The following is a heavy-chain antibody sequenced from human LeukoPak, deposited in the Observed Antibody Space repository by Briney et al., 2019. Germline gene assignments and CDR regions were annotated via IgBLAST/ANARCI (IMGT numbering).Heavy chain of an antibody. CDR3: ARARLWSSGWYDY. CDR1: GGSISSYY. Sequence: ASETLSLTCTVSGGSISSYYWSWIRQPPGKGLEWIGYIYYSGSTNYNPSLKSRVTISVDTSKNQFSLKLSSVTAADTAVYYCARARLWSSGWYDYWGQGTLVTASS. V-gene: IGHV4-59*01. CDR2: IYYSGST. D-gene: IGHD6-19*01. J-gene: IGHJ4*02.